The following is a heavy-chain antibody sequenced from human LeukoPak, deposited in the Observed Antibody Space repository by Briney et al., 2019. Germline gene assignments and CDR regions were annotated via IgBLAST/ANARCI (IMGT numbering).Heavy chain of an antibody. D-gene: IGHD6-19*01. J-gene: IGHJ4*02. CDR1: GFTFTSSA. CDR2: IVVGSGNT. CDR3: AAIDPVAGTLGY. Sequence: SVKVSCKASGFTFTSSAMQWVRQARGQRLVWIGWIVVGSGNTNYAQKFQERVTITRDMSTSTAYMELSSLRSEDTAVYYCAAIDPVAGTLGYWGQGTLVTVSS. V-gene: IGHV1-58*02.